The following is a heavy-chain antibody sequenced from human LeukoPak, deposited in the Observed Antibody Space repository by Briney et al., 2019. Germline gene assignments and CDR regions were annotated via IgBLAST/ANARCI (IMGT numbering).Heavy chain of an antibody. CDR1: GYTFTSYG. CDR3: ARDQIAAGLNWFDP. J-gene: IGHJ5*02. Sequence: ASVKASCKASGYTFTSYGISWVRQAPGQGLEWMGWISAYNGNTNYAQKLQGRVTMTTDTSTSTAYMELRSLRSDDTAVYYCARDQIAAGLNWFDPWGQGTLVTVSS. D-gene: IGHD6-13*01. CDR2: ISAYNGNT. V-gene: IGHV1-18*01.